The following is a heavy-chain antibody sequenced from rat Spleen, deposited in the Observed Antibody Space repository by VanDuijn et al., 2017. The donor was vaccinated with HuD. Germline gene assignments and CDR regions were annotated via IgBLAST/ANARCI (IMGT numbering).Heavy chain of an antibody. Sequence: EVQLVESGGGLVQPGRSMKLSCAASGFTFSNYDMAWVRQAPKKGLEWVAYISYDGGVTYYRDSVKGRFTISRDNAKSTLYLQMDSLRSEDTATYYCTTGYYSAPDYWGQGVMVTVSS. CDR2: ISYDGGVT. D-gene: IGHD1-1*01. CDR1: GFTFSNYD. J-gene: IGHJ2*01. CDR3: TTGYYSAPDY. V-gene: IGHV5-20*01.